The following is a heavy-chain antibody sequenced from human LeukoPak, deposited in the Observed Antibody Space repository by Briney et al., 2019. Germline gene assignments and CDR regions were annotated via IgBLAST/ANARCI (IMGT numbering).Heavy chain of an antibody. D-gene: IGHD3-22*01. J-gene: IGHJ4*02. CDR2: ISSSSSYI. V-gene: IGHV3-21*04. CDR1: GFTFSSYS. CDR3: AKDLKYYYDSSGN. Sequence: GGSLRLSCAASGFTFSSYSMNWVRQAPGKGLEWVSSISSSSSYIYYADSVKGRFTISRDNAKNSLYLQMNSLRAEDTAVYYCAKDLKYYYDSSGNWGQGTLVTVSS.